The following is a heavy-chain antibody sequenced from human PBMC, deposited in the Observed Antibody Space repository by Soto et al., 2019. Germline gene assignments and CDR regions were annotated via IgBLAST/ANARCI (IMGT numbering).Heavy chain of an antibody. V-gene: IGHV3-23*01. CDR1: GFTFSSYA. J-gene: IGHJ4*02. Sequence: GGSLRLSCAASGFTFSSYAMSWVRQAPEKGPEWVSAISGSGGSTYYADSVKGRFTISRDNSKNTLYLQMNSLRAEDTAVYYCAKVEGPLDFDYWGQGTLVTVSS. CDR2: ISGSGGST. CDR3: AKVEGPLDFDY. D-gene: IGHD6-6*01.